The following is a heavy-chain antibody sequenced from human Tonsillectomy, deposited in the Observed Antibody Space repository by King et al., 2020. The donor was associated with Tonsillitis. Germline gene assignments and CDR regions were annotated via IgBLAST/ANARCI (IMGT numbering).Heavy chain of an antibody. CDR1: GFTFSSYA. CDR3: AKDCGGSSCFDY. D-gene: IGHD2-15*01. J-gene: IGHJ4*03. Sequence: VQLVESGGGLVQPGGSLRLSCAASGFTFSSYAMSWVRQAPGKGLEWVSIIRYSGDRKYYADSVKGRFTISRDNSKNTLYLQMNSLRAEDTAVYYCAKDCGGSSCFDYWGQGPLVPVSS. V-gene: IGHV3-23*04. CDR2: IRYSGDRK.